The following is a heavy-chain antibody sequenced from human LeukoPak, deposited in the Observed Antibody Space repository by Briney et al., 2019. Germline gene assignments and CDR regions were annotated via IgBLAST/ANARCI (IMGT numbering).Heavy chain of an antibody. Sequence: GGSLRLSCAASGFTFDDYGMHWVRQPPGKGLEWVSGISWNSGNIGYADSVKGRFTISRDNAKNSLYLQMDILKPEDTAFYYCAKVDGYNSGWYDSWGQGTLVAVSS. D-gene: IGHD6-19*01. CDR1: GFTFDDYG. CDR2: ISWNSGNI. CDR3: AKVDGYNSGWYDS. V-gene: IGHV3-9*01. J-gene: IGHJ5*01.